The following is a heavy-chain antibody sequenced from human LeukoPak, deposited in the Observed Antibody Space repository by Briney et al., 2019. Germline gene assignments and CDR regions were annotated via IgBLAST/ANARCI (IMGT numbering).Heavy chain of an antibody. CDR3: AGHYCSGGSCSSNWFDP. D-gene: IGHD2-15*01. J-gene: IGHJ5*02. CDR2: IYYSGST. CDR1: GGSISSYY. V-gene: IGHV4-59*08. Sequence: SETLPLTCTVSGGSISSYYWSWIRQPPGKGLEWIGYIYYSGSTNYNPSLKSRVTISVDTSKNQFSLKLSSVTAADTAVYYCAGHYCSGGSCSSNWFDPWGQGTLVTVSS.